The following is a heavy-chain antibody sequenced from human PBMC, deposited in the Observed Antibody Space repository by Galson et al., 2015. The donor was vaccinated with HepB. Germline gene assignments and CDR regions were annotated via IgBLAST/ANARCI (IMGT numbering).Heavy chain of an antibody. CDR2: ISSNGGST. CDR3: TRVRAAAALADAFDI. D-gene: IGHD6-13*01. CDR1: GFTSSSSA. J-gene: IGHJ3*02. Sequence: PLRLHCADPGFTSSSSALQGARQAPGKGLEYVSAISSNGGSTYYANSVKGRFTISRDNSKNTLYLQMGSLRAEDMAVYYCTRVRAAAALADAFDIWGQGTMVTVSS. V-gene: IGHV3-64*01.